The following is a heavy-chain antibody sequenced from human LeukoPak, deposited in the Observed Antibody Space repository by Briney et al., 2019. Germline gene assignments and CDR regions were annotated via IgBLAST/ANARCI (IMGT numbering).Heavy chain of an antibody. J-gene: IGHJ4*02. Sequence: GGSLRLSCAASGFTFSSYGMHWVRQAPGKGLEWVAVISYDGSNKYYADSVKGQFTISRDNSKSTVYLQMNSLRADDTAVYYCAKERQTGDYFTSDFWGQGTLVTVSS. CDR1: GFTFSSYG. V-gene: IGHV3-30*18. D-gene: IGHD4-17*01. CDR3: AKERQTGDYFTSDF. CDR2: ISYDGSNK.